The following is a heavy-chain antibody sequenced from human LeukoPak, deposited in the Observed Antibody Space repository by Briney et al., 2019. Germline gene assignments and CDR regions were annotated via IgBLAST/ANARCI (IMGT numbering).Heavy chain of an antibody. CDR3: TGLVGATTYY. Sequence: GGSLRLSCAASGFTFSNAWMTWVRQAPGKGLEWVVRIKSKSDGGTTDYAAPVKGRFTISRHDSKNTLYLQMNSLKTEDTAVYYCTGLVGATTYYWGQGTLVTVSS. J-gene: IGHJ4*02. CDR2: IKSKSDGGTT. D-gene: IGHD1-26*01. CDR1: GFTFSNAW. V-gene: IGHV3-15*01.